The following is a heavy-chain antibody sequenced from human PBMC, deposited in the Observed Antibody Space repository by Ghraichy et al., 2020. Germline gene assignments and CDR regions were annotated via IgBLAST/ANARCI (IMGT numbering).Heavy chain of an antibody. CDR2: VSHTGST. J-gene: IGHJ3*02. Sequence: SETLSLTCAVYGGSFSAYYWSWIRQPPGKGLEWIGEVSHTGSTNYNPSLKSRVTISVDTSKNQFSLKLSPVTAADTGVYYCASLCSGDCYSHAFDIWGQGTMVTVSS. CDR3: ASLCSGDCYSHAFDI. V-gene: IGHV4-34*01. D-gene: IGHD2-21*01. CDR1: GGSFSAYY.